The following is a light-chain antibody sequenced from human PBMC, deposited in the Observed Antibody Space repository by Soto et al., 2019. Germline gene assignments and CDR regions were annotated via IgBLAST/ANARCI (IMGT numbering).Light chain of an antibody. Sequence: DLQMSQSPSSLSASVGDRVNITCRASQSISSYLNWYQQKPGKAPKLLIYAASSLQSGVPSRFSGSGSGTDFTLTIRSLHPDDFATYYCQQYNILSTFGQGNTVDI. CDR3: QQYNILST. CDR2: AAS. V-gene: IGKV1-39*01. CDR1: QSISSY. J-gene: IGKJ1*01.